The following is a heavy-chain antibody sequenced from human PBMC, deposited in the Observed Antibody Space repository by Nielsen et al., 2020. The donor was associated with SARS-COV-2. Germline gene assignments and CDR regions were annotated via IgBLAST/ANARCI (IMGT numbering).Heavy chain of an antibody. D-gene: IGHD3-9*01. J-gene: IGHJ5*02. Sequence: GGSLRLSCAASGFTFSSYAMSWVRQAPGKGLEWVSAISGSGGSTYYADSVKGRFTISRDNAKNSLYLQMNSLRAEDTAVYYCARDGKIRYFAAEPINWFDPWGQGTLVTVSS. CDR3: ARDGKIRYFAAEPINWFDP. CDR2: ISGSGGST. V-gene: IGHV3-23*01. CDR1: GFTFSSYA.